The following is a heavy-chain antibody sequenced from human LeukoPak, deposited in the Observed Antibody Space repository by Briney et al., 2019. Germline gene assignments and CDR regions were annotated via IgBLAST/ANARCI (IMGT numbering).Heavy chain of an antibody. CDR1: GFTFSDYY. D-gene: IGHD2-21*02. J-gene: IGHJ4*02. CDR2: ISSSGSTI. Sequence: GGSLRLSCAASGFTFSDYYMSWIRLAPGKGLEWVSYISSSGSTIYYADSVKGRFTISRDNAKNSLYLQMNSLRAEDTAVYYCARTVTWQPYPDYWGQGTLVTVSS. V-gene: IGHV3-11*04. CDR3: ARTVTWQPYPDY.